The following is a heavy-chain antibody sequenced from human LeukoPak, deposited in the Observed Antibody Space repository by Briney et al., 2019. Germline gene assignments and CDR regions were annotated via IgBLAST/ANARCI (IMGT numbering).Heavy chain of an antibody. CDR3: GRHQNGGTYPIDY. D-gene: IGHD1-26*01. CDR2: IYYSGST. V-gene: IGHV4-59*08. J-gene: IGHJ4*02. Sequence: SETLSLTCSVSGGSINSFYWSWIRQPPGKGLEFIGHIYYSGSTNYNPSLKSRVTMSVDTSENQFSLKLTSVTAADTAIYYCGRHQNGGTYPIDYWGLGTLVTVSS. CDR1: GGSINSFY.